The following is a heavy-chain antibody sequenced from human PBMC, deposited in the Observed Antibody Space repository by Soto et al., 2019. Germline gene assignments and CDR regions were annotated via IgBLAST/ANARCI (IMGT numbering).Heavy chain of an antibody. CDR2: MNPNSGNT. CDR3: ARVSVVVPAAITPTQYYYYYYYMDV. Sequence: ASVKVSCKASGYTFTSYDINWVRQATGQGLEWMGWMNPNSGNTGYAQKFQGRVTMTRNTSISTAYMELSSLRSEDTVVYYCARVSVVVPAAITPTQYYYYYYYMDVWGKGTTVTVSS. D-gene: IGHD2-2*01. V-gene: IGHV1-8*01. J-gene: IGHJ6*03. CDR1: GYTFTSYD.